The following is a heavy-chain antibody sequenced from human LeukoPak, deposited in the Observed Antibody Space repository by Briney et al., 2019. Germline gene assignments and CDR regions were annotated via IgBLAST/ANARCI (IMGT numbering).Heavy chain of an antibody. V-gene: IGHV3-11*04. CDR1: GFTFSDYS. D-gene: IGHD4-17*01. Sequence: GSLRLSCAASGFTFSDYSMSWIRQAPGKGLEWISYISRSSSTIYYTDSVRGRFTISRDDAKNSVFLQMNSLRAEDTAIYYCATLHWARDTVSFDYWGQGSLVTVSS. CDR2: ISRSSSTI. CDR3: ATLHWARDTVSFDY. J-gene: IGHJ4*02.